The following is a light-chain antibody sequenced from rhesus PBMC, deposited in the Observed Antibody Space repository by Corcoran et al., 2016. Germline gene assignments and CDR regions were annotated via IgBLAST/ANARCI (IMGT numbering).Light chain of an antibody. CDR1: SSDIGGYDS. CDR3: SSYAGSNTDV. Sequence: QAALTQPRSVSGSPGQSVTISCSGSSSDIGGYDSVSWYQQRPGSAPKLMIYEVNKRPAGVSDRFSASKPGNTASLPISGLQGEDEADYYCSSYAGSNTDVFGSGTRLTVL. CDR2: EVN. V-gene: IGLV2-32*02. J-gene: IGLJ6*01.